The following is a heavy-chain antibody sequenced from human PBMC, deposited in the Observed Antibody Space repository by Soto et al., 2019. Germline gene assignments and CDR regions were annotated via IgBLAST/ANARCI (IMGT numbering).Heavy chain of an antibody. CDR1: GGTFSSYA. V-gene: IGHV1-69*13. Sequence: GASVKVSCKASGGTFSSYAISWVRQAPGQGLEWMGGITPIFGTANYAQKFQGRVTITADESTSTAYMELSSLRSEDTAVYYCARGRGSLPNWFDPWGQGTLVTVSS. CDR3: ARGRGSLPNWFDP. CDR2: ITPIFGTA. J-gene: IGHJ5*02. D-gene: IGHD3-10*01.